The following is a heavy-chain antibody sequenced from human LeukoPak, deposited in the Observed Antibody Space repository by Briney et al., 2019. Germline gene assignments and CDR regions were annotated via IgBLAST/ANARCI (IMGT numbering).Heavy chain of an antibody. J-gene: IGHJ4*02. Sequence: PSETLSLTCTVSGGSFSSGTYYWTWIRQPPGKGLEWIGYIYYSGSTYYNPSLKSRITISLDTSKNQFSLKLSSVTAADTAVYYCVREDSSGRFDYWGQGTLVTVSS. CDR2: IYYSGST. D-gene: IGHD6-25*01. CDR1: GGSFSSGTYY. V-gene: IGHV4-61*01. CDR3: VREDSSGRFDY.